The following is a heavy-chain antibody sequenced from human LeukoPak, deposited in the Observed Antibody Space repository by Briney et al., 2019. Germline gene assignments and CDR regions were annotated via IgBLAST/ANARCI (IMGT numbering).Heavy chain of an antibody. J-gene: IGHJ3*02. CDR1: GYSISSGYY. CDR3: TRDRDLGVRALES. Sequence: SETLSLTCTVSGYSISSGYYWGWIRQPPGKGLEWIGTIHHSGNTYYYSSLKSRATISVDTSKNQFSLKLNSVTAADAAMYYCTRDRDLGVRALESWGQGTMVTVSS. D-gene: IGHD3-10*01. CDR2: IHHSGNT. V-gene: IGHV4-38-2*02.